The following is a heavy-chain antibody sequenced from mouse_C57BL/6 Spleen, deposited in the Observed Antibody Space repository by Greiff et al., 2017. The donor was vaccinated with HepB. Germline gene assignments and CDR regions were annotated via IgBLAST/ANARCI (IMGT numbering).Heavy chain of an antibody. CDR1: GYTFTSYG. Sequence: VQLQQSGAELARPGASVKLSCKASGYTFTSYGISWVKQRTGQGLEWIGEIYPRSGNTYYNEKFKGKATLTADKSSSTAYMELRSLTSEDSAVYFCAGYYGSREDWYFDVWGTGTTVTVSS. D-gene: IGHD1-1*01. J-gene: IGHJ1*03. CDR3: AGYYGSREDWYFDV. V-gene: IGHV1-81*01. CDR2: IYPRSGNT.